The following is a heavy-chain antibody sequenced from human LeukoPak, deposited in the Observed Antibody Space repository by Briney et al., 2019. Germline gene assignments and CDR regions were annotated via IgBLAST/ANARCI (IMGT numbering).Heavy chain of an antibody. D-gene: IGHD3-22*01. V-gene: IGHV1-2*02. CDR2: IDPDTGDT. Sequence: ASVKVSCKPSGYTFIDHYLHWVRQAPGQGLESLGWIDPDTGDTNYPQKFQGRVTMTRDTSSSTAYMELNRLRSDDTAVYYCARAGHNSNSGGYDFWGLGTLVTVPS. J-gene: IGHJ4*02. CDR3: ARAGHNSNSGGYDF. CDR1: GYTFIDHY.